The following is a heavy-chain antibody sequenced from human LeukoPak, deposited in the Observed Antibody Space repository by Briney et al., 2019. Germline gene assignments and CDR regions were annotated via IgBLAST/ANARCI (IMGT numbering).Heavy chain of an antibody. V-gene: IGHV4-4*07. CDR2: IYTSGST. D-gene: IGHD5-12*01. Sequence: SETLSLTCTLSLGSISSYYWSWIRQPAGKGLEWIGRIYTSGSTNYNPSLKSRVTISVDKSKNQFSLKLSSVTAADTAVYYCARDSYSGWPYYIDYWGQGTLVTVSS. J-gene: IGHJ4*02. CDR1: LGSISSYY. CDR3: ARDSYSGWPYYIDY.